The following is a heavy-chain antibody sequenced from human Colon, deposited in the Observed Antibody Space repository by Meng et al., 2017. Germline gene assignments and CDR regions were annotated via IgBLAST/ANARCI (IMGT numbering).Heavy chain of an antibody. V-gene: IGHV3-74*03. CDR3: ARDDPGVGIDF. D-gene: IGHD1-26*01. Sequence: EVQLVESGGGLVQQGGAPRLSCAASGFTFSSYWRHWVRQGPGKGLVWVSHISSDGSGTTYADSVQGRFTSSRDNAKNTVYLQMNSLRAEDTAVYFCARDDPGVGIDFWGQGTLVTVSS. J-gene: IGHJ4*02. CDR1: GFTFSSYW. CDR2: ISSDGSGT.